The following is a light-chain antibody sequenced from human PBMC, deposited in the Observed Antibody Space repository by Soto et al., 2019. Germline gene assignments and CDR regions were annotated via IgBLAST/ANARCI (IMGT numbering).Light chain of an antibody. CDR2: AAS. Sequence: DIQLTQSPSFLSASVGDRVTITCRASQGISSYLAWYQQKPGKAPKLLIYAASTLQSGVPSRFSGSGSGTEFTLTISSPQPEGFATYYCQQLNSYPPFGPGTKVDIK. CDR3: QQLNSYPP. J-gene: IGKJ3*01. CDR1: QGISSY. V-gene: IGKV1-9*01.